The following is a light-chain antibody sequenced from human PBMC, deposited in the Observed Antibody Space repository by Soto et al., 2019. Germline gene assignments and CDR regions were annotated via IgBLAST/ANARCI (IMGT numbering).Light chain of an antibody. J-gene: IGKJ2*01. Sequence: IQMTQSPSSLSASVGDRVTITCRAGQSIFSSLNWYQQRPGKAPTLLIYAASSLQSGVPSRFRGSGYGTDFALTITSLQPEDFATYYCQQSYSIFMYTFGQGTKVDIK. V-gene: IGKV1-39*01. CDR3: QQSYSIFMYT. CDR2: AAS. CDR1: QSIFSS.